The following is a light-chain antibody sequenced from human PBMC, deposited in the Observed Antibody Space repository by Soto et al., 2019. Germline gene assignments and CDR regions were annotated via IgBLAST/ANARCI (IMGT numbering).Light chain of an antibody. CDR1: SSDVGGYKY. J-gene: IGLJ1*01. CDR3: SSYAGSNNYV. Sequence: QSVLTQPPSASGSPGQSVTISCTGTSSDVGGYKYVSWYQQYPGKAPKLMIYAVNKRPSGVPDRFSGSKSGNTASLTVSGLQAEDEAAYYCSSYAGSNNYVFGTGTKVTVL. CDR2: AVN. V-gene: IGLV2-8*01.